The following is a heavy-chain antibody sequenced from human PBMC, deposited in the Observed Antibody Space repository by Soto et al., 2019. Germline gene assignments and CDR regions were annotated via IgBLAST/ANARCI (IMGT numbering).Heavy chain of an antibody. Sequence: QVLLQESGPGLVKPSGTLSLTCTVSGGSISSSNWWSWVRQTPGKGLEWVGEIYHGGSTNYHPSLKSRVTILLDKPNNQISLTLTSVTAADTAVYFCVSSYETDDYCYDFWGQGTLVTVSS. CDR1: GGSISSSNW. J-gene: IGHJ4*02. CDR2: IYHGGST. V-gene: IGHV4-4*02. D-gene: IGHD3-9*01. CDR3: VSSYETDDYCYDF.